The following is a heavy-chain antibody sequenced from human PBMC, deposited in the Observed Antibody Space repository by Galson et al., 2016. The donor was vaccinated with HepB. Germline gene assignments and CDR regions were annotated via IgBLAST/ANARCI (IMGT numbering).Heavy chain of an antibody. CDR2: ITWNSGRI. CDR1: GFTFSSYW. CDR3: AKAIGAGNNFGLSPNY. Sequence: SLRLSCAASGFTFSSYWMVWVRQAPGKGLEWVSGITWNSGRIGYADSVRGRFTISRDSSKNSLYLQMNSLRVEDTAFYYCAKAIGAGNNFGLSPNYWGQGTLVTFSS. V-gene: IGHV3-9*01. J-gene: IGHJ4*02. D-gene: IGHD1-1*01.